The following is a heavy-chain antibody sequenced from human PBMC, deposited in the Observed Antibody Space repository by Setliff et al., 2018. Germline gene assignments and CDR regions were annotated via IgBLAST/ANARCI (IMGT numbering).Heavy chain of an antibody. CDR3: ATEKFPGDWGDY. D-gene: IGHD2-21*01. Sequence: ASVKVSCKASGYTFSNYYMHWVRQAPGQGLEWMGIINPSGGSTTYAQKFQGRVTMTRDTSTSTVYMELSSLRSEDTAVYYCATEKFPGDWGDYWGQGTLVTVSS. CDR2: INPSGGST. J-gene: IGHJ4*02. CDR1: GYTFSNYY. V-gene: IGHV1-46*01.